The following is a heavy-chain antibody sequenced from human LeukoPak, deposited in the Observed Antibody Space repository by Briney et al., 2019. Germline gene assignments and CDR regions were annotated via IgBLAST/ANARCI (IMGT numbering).Heavy chain of an antibody. Sequence: ASVKVSCTASGHIFTVDSIHWVRQAPGQGLEWLGWVHLNGGGTYRAQKFQDRVTMTKGSSISTASMELSGLTSDDTAVYYCATAQHCSGGTCYAWTDAFHVWGQGTMVIVSS. CDR2: VHLNGGGT. D-gene: IGHD2-15*01. CDR3: ATAQHCSGGTCYAWTDAFHV. CDR1: GHIFTVDS. J-gene: IGHJ3*01. V-gene: IGHV1-2*02.